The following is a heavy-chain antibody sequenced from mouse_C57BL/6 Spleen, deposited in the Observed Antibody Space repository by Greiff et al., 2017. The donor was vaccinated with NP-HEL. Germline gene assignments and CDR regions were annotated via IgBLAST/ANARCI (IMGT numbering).Heavy chain of an antibody. V-gene: IGHV1-54*01. CDR3: ARCTTGSAMDY. CDR1: GYAFTNYL. Sequence: QVQLQQSGAELVRPGTSVKVSCTASGYAFTNYLIAWVKQRPGQGLEWIGVINPGSGGTNYNEKFKGKATLTADKSSSTAYMQLSSLTSEDSAVYFCARCTTGSAMDYWGQGTSVTVSS. CDR2: INPGSGGT. J-gene: IGHJ4*01. D-gene: IGHD1-1*01.